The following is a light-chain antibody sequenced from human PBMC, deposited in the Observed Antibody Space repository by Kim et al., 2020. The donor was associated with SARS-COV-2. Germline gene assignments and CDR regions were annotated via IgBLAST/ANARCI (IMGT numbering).Light chain of an antibody. CDR3: QAWDSFTAV. CDR2: QNS. Sequence: SYELTQPPSVSMSPGQTASITCSGDKLGDKLASWYQQKPGQSPVLVMYQNSKRYSGIPGRFSGSNSGNTATLTISGTQAMDEADYFCQAWDSFTAVFGGG. CDR1: KLGDKL. J-gene: IGLJ3*02. V-gene: IGLV3-1*01.